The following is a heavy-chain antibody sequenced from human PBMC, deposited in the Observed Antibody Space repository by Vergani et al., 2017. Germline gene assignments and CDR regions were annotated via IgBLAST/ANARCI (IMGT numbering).Heavy chain of an antibody. Sequence: QVQLQQWGAGLLKPSETLSLTCAVYGGSFSGYYWSWIRQPPGKGLEWIGEINHSGSTNYNPSLKSRVTISVDTSKNHFSLKLSSVTAADTAVYYCARGRRGVVAAIFGTYYYYGMDVWGQGTTVTVSS. D-gene: IGHD2-15*01. CDR1: GGSFSGYY. CDR2: INHSGST. V-gene: IGHV4-34*01. CDR3: ARGRRGVVAAIFGTYYYYGMDV. J-gene: IGHJ6*02.